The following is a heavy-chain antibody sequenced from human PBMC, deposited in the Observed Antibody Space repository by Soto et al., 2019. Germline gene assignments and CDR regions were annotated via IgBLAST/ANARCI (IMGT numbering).Heavy chain of an antibody. CDR2: IYPGDSDT. V-gene: IGHV5-51*01. Sequence: PGESLKISCKGSGYSFTSYWIGWVRQMPGKGLGWMGIIYPGDSDTRYSPSFQGQVTISADKSISTAYLQWSSLKASDTAMYYCARGIVVVPAAKQYYYYGMVVWGQGTTVTVSS. CDR1: GYSFTSYW. CDR3: ARGIVVVPAAKQYYYYGMVV. J-gene: IGHJ6*02. D-gene: IGHD2-2*01.